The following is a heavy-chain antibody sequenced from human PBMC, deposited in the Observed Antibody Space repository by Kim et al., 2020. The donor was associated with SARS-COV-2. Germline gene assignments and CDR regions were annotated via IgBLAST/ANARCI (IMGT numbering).Heavy chain of an antibody. CDR2: ISYDGSNK. Sequence: GGSLRLSCAASGFTFSSYAMHWVRQAPGKGLEWVAVISYDGSNKYYADSVKGRFTISRDNSKNTLYLQMNSLRAEDTAVYYCARDSSVAGHNYYYYYGMDVWGQGTTVTVSS. CDR3: ARDSSVAGHNYYYYYGMDV. V-gene: IGHV3-30*04. CDR1: GFTFSSYA. D-gene: IGHD6-19*01. J-gene: IGHJ6*02.